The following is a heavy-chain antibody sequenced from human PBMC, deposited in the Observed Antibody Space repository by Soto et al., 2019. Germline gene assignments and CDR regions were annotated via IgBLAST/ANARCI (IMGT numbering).Heavy chain of an antibody. CDR2: ISAYNGNT. Sequence: QVQLVQSGAEVKKPGSSVKVSCKASGGTFSSYAISWVRQAPGQGLEWMGGISAYNGNTNYAQKLQGRVTMTTDTSRSTAKMGRGGRRSDDTAVFYCARVLPGRGGRRGYGVTNFDYGGQGTLVTVSS. J-gene: IGHJ4*02. CDR1: GGTFSSYA. V-gene: IGHV1-18*01. D-gene: IGHD3-10*01. CDR3: ARVLPGRGGRRGYGVTNFDY.